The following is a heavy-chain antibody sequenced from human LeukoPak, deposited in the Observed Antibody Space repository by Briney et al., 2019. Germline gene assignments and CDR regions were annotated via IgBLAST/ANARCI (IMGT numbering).Heavy chain of an antibody. CDR3: AREAPGIAAAGTGLYNWFDP. Sequence: SETLSLTCAVYGGSFSGYYWSWIRQPPGKGLEWIGEINHSGSTNYNPSLKSRVTISVDKSKNQFSLKLSSVTAADTAVYYCAREAPGIAAAGTGLYNWFDPWGQGTLVTVSS. J-gene: IGHJ5*02. CDR2: INHSGST. V-gene: IGHV4-34*01. D-gene: IGHD6-13*01. CDR1: GGSFSGYY.